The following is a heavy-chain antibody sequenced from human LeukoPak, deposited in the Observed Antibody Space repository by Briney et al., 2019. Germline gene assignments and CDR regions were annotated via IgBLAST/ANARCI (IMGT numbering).Heavy chain of an antibody. D-gene: IGHD2-2*01. CDR2: IYYSGST. V-gene: IGHV4-59*01. CDR3: ARGRNNIVVVPAAISSWFDP. Sequence: RASETLSLTCTVSGGSISSYYWRWIRQPPGKGLEWIGYIYYSGSTNYNPSLKSRVTISVDTSKNQFSLKLSSVTAADTAVYYCARGRNNIVVVPAAISSWFDPWGQGTLVTVSS. CDR1: GGSISSYY. J-gene: IGHJ5*02.